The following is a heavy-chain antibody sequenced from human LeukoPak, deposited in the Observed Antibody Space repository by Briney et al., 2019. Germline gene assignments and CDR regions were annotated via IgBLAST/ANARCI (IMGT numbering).Heavy chain of an antibody. CDR1: GFTFSRYW. CDR2: INSDGSST. CDR3: AREYSTGFDP. D-gene: IGHD2-15*01. Sequence: PGGSLRLSCAASGFTFSRYWMHWVRQGPGKGLVWVSRINSDGSSTSYADSVKGRFTISRDNAKNTLYLQMNSLRAEDTAVYYCAREYSTGFDPWSQGTLVTASS. J-gene: IGHJ5*02. V-gene: IGHV3-74*01.